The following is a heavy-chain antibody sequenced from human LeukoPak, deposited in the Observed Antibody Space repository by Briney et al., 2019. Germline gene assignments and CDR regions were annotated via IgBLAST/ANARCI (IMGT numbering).Heavy chain of an antibody. J-gene: IGHJ4*02. Sequence: GGSLRLSCAASGFTFSSYSMNWVRRAPGKGLEWVSSISSSSSYIYYADSVKGRFTISRDNAKNSLYLQMNSLRAEDTAVYYCARDHAAMVPYFDYWDQGTLVTVSS. D-gene: IGHD5-18*01. V-gene: IGHV3-21*01. CDR3: ARDHAAMVPYFDY. CDR1: GFTFSSYS. CDR2: ISSSSSYI.